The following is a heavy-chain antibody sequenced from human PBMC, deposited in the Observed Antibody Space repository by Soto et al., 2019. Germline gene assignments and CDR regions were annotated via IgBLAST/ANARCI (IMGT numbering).Heavy chain of an antibody. Sequence: QLLESGPGLVQPSETLSLTCTVSGDSISSPQYYWGWVRQPPGMGLEWIGTFYFTGTTHYNPSLKSRLTLSGDSSLNQVSLTLSSVTAADTATYFCTRHYCDPNRCPSPFYYMDVWGKGTAVTVPS. J-gene: IGHJ6*03. CDR2: FYFTGTT. V-gene: IGHV4-39*07. CDR1: GDSISSPQYY. CDR3: TRHYCDPNRCPSPFYYMDV. D-gene: IGHD2-21*01.